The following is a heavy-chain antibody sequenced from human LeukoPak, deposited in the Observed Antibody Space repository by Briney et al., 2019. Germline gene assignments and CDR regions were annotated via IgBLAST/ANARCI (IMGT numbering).Heavy chain of an antibody. Sequence: HPGGSLRLSCAASGFTFSSYGMSWVRHAPGKGLEWVSAISGSGGSTSYAQKFQGRVTMTRDMSTSTVYMELSSLRSEDTAVYYCAREDGLPRSSSIDYWGQGTLVTVSS. CDR2: ISGSGGST. J-gene: IGHJ4*02. D-gene: IGHD6-6*01. CDR1: GFTFSSYG. V-gene: IGHV3-23*01. CDR3: AREDGLPRSSSIDY.